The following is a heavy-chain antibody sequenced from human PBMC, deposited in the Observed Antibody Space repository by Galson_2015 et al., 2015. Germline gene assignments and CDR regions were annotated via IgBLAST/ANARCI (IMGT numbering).Heavy chain of an antibody. CDR3: TRHRGIGSGSPDF. Sequence: SLRLSCAASGFPFSSYTMNWVRQAPGKGLQWVSSISGRSTFIFYSDSVKGRFTISRDNAKNSLSLQMNNLRCDYTAVYYCTRHRGIGSGSPDFWCQGTLVAVSS. D-gene: IGHD3-16*01. CDR2: ISGRSTFI. J-gene: IGHJ4*02. CDR1: GFPFSSYT. V-gene: IGHV3-21*01.